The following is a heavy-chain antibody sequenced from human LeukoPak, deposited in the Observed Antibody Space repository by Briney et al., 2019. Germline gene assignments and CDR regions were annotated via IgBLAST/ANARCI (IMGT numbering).Heavy chain of an antibody. Sequence: SETLSLTCAVYGGSFRGYYWSWIRQPPGKGLEWIGEINHSGSTNYNPSLKSRVTISVDTSKNQFSLKLSSVTAADTAVYYCARSPTRYYYDSSGYWWGQGTLVTVSS. J-gene: IGHJ4*02. D-gene: IGHD3-22*01. V-gene: IGHV4-34*01. CDR2: INHSGST. CDR1: GGSFRGYY. CDR3: ARSPTRYYYDSSGYW.